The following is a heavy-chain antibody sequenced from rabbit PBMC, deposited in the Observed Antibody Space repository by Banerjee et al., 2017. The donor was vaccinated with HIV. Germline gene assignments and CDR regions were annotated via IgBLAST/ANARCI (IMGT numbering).Heavy chain of an antibody. Sequence: QSLEESGGDLVQPEGSLTLTCTASGISLSSYYMCWVRQAPGKGLEWIGCIYTGSGSTYYASWAKGRFTISKTSSTTVTLQLNSLTAADTATYFCARGGSGVGYYFNLWGPGTLVTVS. J-gene: IGHJ4*01. D-gene: IGHD1-1*01. CDR3: ARGGSGVGYYFNL. CDR1: GISLSSYY. V-gene: IGHV1S40*01. CDR2: IYTGSGST.